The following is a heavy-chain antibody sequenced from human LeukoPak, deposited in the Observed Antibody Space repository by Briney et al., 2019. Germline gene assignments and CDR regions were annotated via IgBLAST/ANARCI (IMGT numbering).Heavy chain of an antibody. Sequence: ASVKVSCKASGYTFTGYYLHWVRQPPGQGLEWMGWSNPNSGGTNYAQKFPGRVTMTRDTSISPAYMELSRPRSDDTAVFYCSKDVGGGSTRLNWNDPFDHGGQGPVVTVSS. V-gene: IGHV1-2*02. J-gene: IGHJ4*02. CDR1: GYTFTGYY. D-gene: IGHD1-20*01. CDR2: SNPNSGGT. CDR3: SKDVGGGSTRLNWNDPFDH.